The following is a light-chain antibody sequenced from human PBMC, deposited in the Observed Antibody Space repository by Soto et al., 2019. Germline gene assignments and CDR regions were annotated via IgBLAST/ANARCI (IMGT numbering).Light chain of an antibody. J-gene: IGKJ5*01. CDR2: DAS. CDR1: QSVNNY. Sequence: EIVLTQSPATLSLSPGERASLSCRASQSVNNYLAWYQQKPGQAPRLLIYDASNRATGIPARFSGSGSGTDFPLTISRLEPDGLAVYYCQQRRSSITFGQGTRLEIK. V-gene: IGKV3-11*01. CDR3: QQRRSSIT.